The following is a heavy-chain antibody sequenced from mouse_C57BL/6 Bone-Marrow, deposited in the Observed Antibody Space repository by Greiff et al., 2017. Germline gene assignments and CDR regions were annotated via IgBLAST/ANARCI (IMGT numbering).Heavy chain of an antibody. V-gene: IGHV5-2*01. CDR3: ARHAYYGSSYWYFDV. J-gene: IGHJ1*03. CDR1: EYEFPSHD. CDR2: INSDGGST. D-gene: IGHD1-1*01. Sequence: VQLQQSGGGLVQPGESLKLSCESNEYEFPSHDMSWVRKTPEKRLELVAAINSDGGSTYYPDTMERRFIISRDNTKKTLYLQMSSLRSEDTAWYYCARHAYYGSSYWYFDVWGTGTTVTVSS.